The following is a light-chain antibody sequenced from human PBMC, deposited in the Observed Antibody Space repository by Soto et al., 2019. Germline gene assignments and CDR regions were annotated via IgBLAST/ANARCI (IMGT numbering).Light chain of an antibody. J-gene: IGKJ2*01. V-gene: IGKV3-20*01. CDR2: GAS. CDR3: QQYGSPPYT. CDR1: QSVSNNY. Sequence: EIVLTQSPGTLSLSPGGRATLSCRASQSVSNNYLAWYQQKPYQAPNLLISGASGSATGTPDRFSGSGSGTDFTLTISRLEPQDFAVYYCQQYGSPPYTFGQGTKLEI.